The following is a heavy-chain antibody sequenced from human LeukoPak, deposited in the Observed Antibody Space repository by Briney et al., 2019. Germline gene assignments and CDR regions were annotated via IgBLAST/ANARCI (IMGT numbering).Heavy chain of an antibody. J-gene: IGHJ6*03. CDR2: ISGSGGST. D-gene: IGHD4-17*01. V-gene: IGHV3-23*01. CDR1: GFTFSDYY. Sequence: TGGSLRLSCAASGFTFSDYYMSWIRQAPGKGLEWVSAISGSGGSTYYADSVKGRFTISRDNSKNTLYLQMNSLRAEDTAVYYCAKYGAGGYYYYYMDVWGKGTTVTISS. CDR3: AKYGAGGYYYYYMDV.